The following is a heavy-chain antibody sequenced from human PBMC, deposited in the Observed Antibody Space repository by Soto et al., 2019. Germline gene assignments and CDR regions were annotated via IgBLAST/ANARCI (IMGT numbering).Heavy chain of an antibody. D-gene: IGHD3-3*01. J-gene: IGHJ6*02. CDR2: INPSGGST. Sequence: ASVKVSCKASGYTFTSYYMHWVRRAPGQGLEWMGIINPSGGSTSYAQKFQGRVTMTRDTSTSTVYMELSSLRSEDTAVYYCARDQLRFLEWLSPPRHYYYYGMDVWGQGTTVTVSS. V-gene: IGHV1-46*01. CDR3: ARDQLRFLEWLSPPRHYYYYGMDV. CDR1: GYTFTSYY.